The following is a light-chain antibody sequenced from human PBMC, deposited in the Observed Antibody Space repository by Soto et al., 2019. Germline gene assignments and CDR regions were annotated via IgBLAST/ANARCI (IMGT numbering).Light chain of an antibody. CDR2: KAS. CDR3: QQDHSYSFT. J-gene: IGKJ3*01. Sequence: DIQMTQSPSTLAASVGDRVTISCRASQNIDTFLAWYQHKPGKAPKLLIYKASVLKTEVPSRFSSSGSGTEFTLTIVSVQPDDFATYYCQQDHSYSFTFDPGTKVDVK. V-gene: IGKV1-5*03. CDR1: QNIDTF.